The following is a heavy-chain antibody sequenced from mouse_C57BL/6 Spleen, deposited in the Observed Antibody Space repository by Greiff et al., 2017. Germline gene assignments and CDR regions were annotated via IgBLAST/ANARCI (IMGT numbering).Heavy chain of an antibody. D-gene: IGHD1-1*01. Sequence: EVKLMESGAELVRPGASVKLSCTASGFNIKDDYMHWVKQRPEQGLEWIGWIDPENGDTEYASKFQGKATITADTSSNTAYLQLSSLTSEDTAVYYCTTRGSNWYFDVWGTGTTVTVSS. CDR3: TTRGSNWYFDV. J-gene: IGHJ1*03. V-gene: IGHV14-4*01. CDR1: GFNIKDDY. CDR2: IDPENGDT.